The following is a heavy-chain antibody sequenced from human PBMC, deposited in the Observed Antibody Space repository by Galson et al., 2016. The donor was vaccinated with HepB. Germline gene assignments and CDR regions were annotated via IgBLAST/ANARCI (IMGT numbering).Heavy chain of an antibody. J-gene: IGHJ5*01. CDR1: GFRFSTYA. V-gene: IGHV3-23*01. Sequence: SLRLSCAASGFRFSTYAMTWVRQAPGKGLEWVSGITGTTFATYYADSVRGRFTISRDNSNHMLYLHMNSLTGEDTAVYYCARMFPLYSSGWCVRGDGWFDSWGQGTLVTVSS. D-gene: IGHD6-19*01. CDR2: ITGTTFAT. CDR3: ARMFPLYSSGWCVRGDGWFDS.